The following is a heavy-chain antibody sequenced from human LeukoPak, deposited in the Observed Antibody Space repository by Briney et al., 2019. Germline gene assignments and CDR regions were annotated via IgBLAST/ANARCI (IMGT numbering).Heavy chain of an antibody. CDR2: IYYSGST. Sequence: PSETLSLTCTVSGGSISSYYWSWIRQPPGKGLEWIGYIYYSGSTNYNPSLKSRVTISVDTSKNQFSLKLSSVTAADTAVYYCARVVTPHIYYYYMDVWGKGTTVTVSS. CDR1: GGSISSYY. D-gene: IGHD2-21*01. J-gene: IGHJ6*03. CDR3: ARVVTPHIYYYYMDV. V-gene: IGHV4-59*01.